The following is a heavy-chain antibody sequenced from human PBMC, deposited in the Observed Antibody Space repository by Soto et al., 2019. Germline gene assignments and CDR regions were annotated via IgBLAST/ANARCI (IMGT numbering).Heavy chain of an antibody. D-gene: IGHD3-10*01. J-gene: IGHJ4*02. Sequence: PGGSLRLSCAVSGFTFSSCTMNWVRQAPGKGLEWVSSISPSTSHIYYADSVKGRFAISRDNAKNSLYLQMNSLRVEDTALYYCARDQGSSYNLSFDYWGQGTQVTVSS. CDR1: GFTFSSCT. CDR3: ARDQGSSYNLSFDY. V-gene: IGHV3-21*04. CDR2: ISPSTSHI.